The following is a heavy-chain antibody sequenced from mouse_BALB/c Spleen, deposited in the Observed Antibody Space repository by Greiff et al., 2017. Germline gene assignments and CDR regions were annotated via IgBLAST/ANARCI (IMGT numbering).Heavy chain of an antibody. CDR1: GFSLTSYG. V-gene: IGHV2-9*02. D-gene: IGHD1-1*01. CDR2: IWAGGRT. Sequence: VQLQESGPGLVAPSQSLSITCTVSGFSLTSYGVHWVRQPPGKGLEWLGVIWAGGRTNYNSALMCRLSISKDNSKSQVFLKMNSLQTDDTAMYYCARDPPITTVPLDYWGQGTTLTVSS. J-gene: IGHJ2*01. CDR3: ARDPPITTVPLDY.